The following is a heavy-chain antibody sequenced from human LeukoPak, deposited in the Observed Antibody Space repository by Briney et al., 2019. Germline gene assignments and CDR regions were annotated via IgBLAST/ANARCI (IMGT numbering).Heavy chain of an antibody. CDR1: GGSVSSSSYY. V-gene: IGHV4-39*01. D-gene: IGHD1-1*01. Sequence: SETLSLTCTVSGGSVSSSSYYWGWIRQPPGKGLEWIGSIYYSGSTYYNPSLKSRATISVDTSKNQFSLRLSSVTAADTAVYYCATDTTASFYYMDVWGKGTTVTVSS. CDR2: IYYSGST. CDR3: ATDTTASFYYMDV. J-gene: IGHJ6*03.